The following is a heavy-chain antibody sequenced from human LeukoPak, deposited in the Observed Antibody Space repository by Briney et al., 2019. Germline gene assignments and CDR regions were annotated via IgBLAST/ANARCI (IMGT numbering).Heavy chain of an antibody. D-gene: IGHD3-10*01. CDR3: AKGFGLNFDY. CDR2: ISGSGSST. CDR1: GGTFSSYA. Sequence: ASVKVSCKASGGTFSSYAISWVRQAPGKGLEWVSAISGSGSSTYYADSVKGRFTISRDNSKNTLYLQMNSLRAEDTAVYYCAKGFGLNFDYWGQGTLVTVSS. J-gene: IGHJ4*02. V-gene: IGHV3-23*01.